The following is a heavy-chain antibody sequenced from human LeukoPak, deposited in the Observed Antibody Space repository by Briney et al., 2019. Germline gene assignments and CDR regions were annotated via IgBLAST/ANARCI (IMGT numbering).Heavy chain of an antibody. D-gene: IGHD3-22*01. CDR3: ARDWDYDRSGHWVAQGSAGGFDI. Sequence: ASVKVPCKASGYTFTSYSVSWVRQAPGQGLEWLGWISGYNGNTNYPQKLQGRVTLTTDTSTNTAYMELRSLRSDDTAVYYCARDWDYDRSGHWVAQGSAGGFDIWGQGTMITVSS. J-gene: IGHJ3*02. V-gene: IGHV1-18*01. CDR1: GYTFTSYS. CDR2: ISGYNGNT.